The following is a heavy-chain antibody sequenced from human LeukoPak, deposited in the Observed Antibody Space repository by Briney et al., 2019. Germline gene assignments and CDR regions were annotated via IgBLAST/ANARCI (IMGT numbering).Heavy chain of an antibody. D-gene: IGHD1-26*01. CDR2: IYTSGST. J-gene: IGHJ4*02. V-gene: IGHV4-4*07. CDR1: GGSITIYY. Sequence: SETLSLTCTVSGGSITIYYWSWIRQPAGKGLEWIGRIYTSGSTNYNPSLKSRVTISVDTSKNQFSLKLSSVTAADTAVYYCAKGGSYYPFDYWGQGTLVTVSS. CDR3: AKGGSYYPFDY.